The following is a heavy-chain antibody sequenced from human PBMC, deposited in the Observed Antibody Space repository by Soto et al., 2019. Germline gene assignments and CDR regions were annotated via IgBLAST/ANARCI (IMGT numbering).Heavy chain of an antibody. Sequence: ASVKVSCKASGYTFTGYYMHWVRQAPGQGLEWMGWINPNSGGTNYAQKFQGWVTMTRGTSISTAYMELSRLRSDDTAVYYCARLFSSYYDILTGPKPIDYWGQGTLVTVSS. CDR3: ARLFSSYYDILTGPKPIDY. D-gene: IGHD3-9*01. CDR2: INPNSGGT. J-gene: IGHJ4*02. V-gene: IGHV1-2*04. CDR1: GYTFTGYY.